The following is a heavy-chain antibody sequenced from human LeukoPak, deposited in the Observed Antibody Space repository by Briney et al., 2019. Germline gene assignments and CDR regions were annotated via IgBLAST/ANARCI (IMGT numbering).Heavy chain of an antibody. Sequence: PSETLSLTCAVSGGSISSSTYYWGWNRPPPGMGLEWIGSIYHSGRTYYNPSLKSRVTISVDTSKNQFSLKLSSVTAADTAVYYCARPADYGGDFDYWGQGALVTVSS. V-gene: IGHV4-39*01. J-gene: IGHJ4*02. CDR1: GGSISSSTYY. CDR3: ARPADYGGDFDY. D-gene: IGHD4-23*01. CDR2: IYHSGRT.